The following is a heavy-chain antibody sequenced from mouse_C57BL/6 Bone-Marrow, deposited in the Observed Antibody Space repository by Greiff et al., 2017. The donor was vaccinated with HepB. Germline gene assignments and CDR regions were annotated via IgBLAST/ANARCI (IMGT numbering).Heavy chain of an antibody. CDR3: ARPRVSSYWYFDV. V-gene: IGHV5-12*01. CDR1: GFTFSDYY. CDR2: ISNGGGST. J-gene: IGHJ1*03. D-gene: IGHD1-1*01. Sequence: EVQGVESGGGLVQPGGSLKLSCAASGFTFSDYYMYWVRQTPEKRLEWVAYISNGGGSTYYPDTVKGRFTISRDNAKNTLYLQMSRLKSEDTAMYYCARPRVSSYWYFDVWGTGTTVTVSS.